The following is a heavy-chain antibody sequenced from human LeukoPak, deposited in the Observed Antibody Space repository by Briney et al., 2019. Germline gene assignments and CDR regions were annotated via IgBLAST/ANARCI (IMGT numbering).Heavy chain of an antibody. CDR1: GYTFTGYY. V-gene: IGHV1-2*02. D-gene: IGHD5-18*01. Sequence: ASVKVSCKASGYTFTGYYMHWVRQAPGQGLEWMGWINPNSGGTNYAQKFQGRVTMTRDTSISTAYMELSRLRSDDTAVYYCARGLTWIQLWSKIEVENYYYMDVWGKGTTVTISS. CDR3: ARGLTWIQLWSKIEVENYYYMDV. CDR2: INPNSGGT. J-gene: IGHJ6*03.